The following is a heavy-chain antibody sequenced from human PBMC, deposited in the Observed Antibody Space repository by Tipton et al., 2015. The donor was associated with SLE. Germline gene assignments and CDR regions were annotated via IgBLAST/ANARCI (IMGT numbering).Heavy chain of an antibody. CDR1: GGSISSSSYY. J-gene: IGHJ6*03. D-gene: IGHD3-10*01. V-gene: IGHV4-39*07. CDR2: IYYSGST. Sequence: TLSLTCTVSGGSISSSSYYWGWIRQPPGKGLEWIGSIYYSGSTYYNPSLKSRVTISVDTSKNQFSLKLSSVTAADTAEYYCARLEGVTGYMDVWGQGTTVTVSS. CDR3: ARLEGVTGYMDV.